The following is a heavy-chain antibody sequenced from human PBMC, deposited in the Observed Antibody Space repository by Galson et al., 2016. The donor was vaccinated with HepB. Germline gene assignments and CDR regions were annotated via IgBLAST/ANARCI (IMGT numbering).Heavy chain of an antibody. J-gene: IGHJ3*02. Sequence: SLRLSCAASGFSFSSHGMNWVRQAPGKGLEWVAIIWYDGVNRNYAESVKGRFTISRDNSKNTVYLQMNSLRAEDTAVYYCGRGSKYGFDMWGQGTMVTVSS. CDR2: IWYDGVNR. V-gene: IGHV3-33*01. CDR3: GRGSKYGFDM. CDR1: GFSFSSHG.